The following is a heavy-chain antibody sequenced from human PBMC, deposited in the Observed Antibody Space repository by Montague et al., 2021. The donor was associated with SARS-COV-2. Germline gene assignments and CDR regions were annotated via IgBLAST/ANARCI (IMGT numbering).Heavy chain of an antibody. Sequence: SETLSLTCIVSGSSVRSYCWSWIRQPPGKGLEWIGYIYDSGSTNYNPSLKSRVTISVDTSKNQFSLKLSSATAADTAVYYCARENTVTTFGGPYYIDSWGQGTLVTVSA. V-gene: IGHV4-59*02. CDR3: ARENTVTTFGGPYYIDS. J-gene: IGHJ4*02. CDR1: GSSVRSYC. CDR2: IYDSGST. D-gene: IGHD4-17*01.